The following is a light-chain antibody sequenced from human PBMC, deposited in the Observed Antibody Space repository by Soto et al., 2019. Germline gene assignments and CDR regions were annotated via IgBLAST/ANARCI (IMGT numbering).Light chain of an antibody. J-gene: IGKJ1*01. CDR3: MQNTHWPRT. CDR1: QALVYGDGNTY. Sequence: DGVLTQSPLSLPVTLGQPASISCTSSQALVYGDGNTYLIWVQQRPGQSPRGLIYNVSRRDSGVPDRFSGSGSGTDFTLKISRVEAEDVGIYYCMQNTHWPRTFGQGTKVEIK. V-gene: IGKV2-30*01. CDR2: NVS.